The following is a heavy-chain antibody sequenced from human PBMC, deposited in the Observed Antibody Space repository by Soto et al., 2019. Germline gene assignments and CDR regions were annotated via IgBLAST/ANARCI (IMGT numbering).Heavy chain of an antibody. V-gene: IGHV4-34*01. J-gene: IGHJ5*02. CDR1: GGSFSGYY. Sequence: SETLSLTCAVYGGSFSGYYWSWIRQPPGKGLEWIGEINHSGSTNYNPSLKSRVTISVDTSKNQFSLKLSSVTAADTAVYYCASKLLLGGWFDPWGQGTLVTVSS. CDR3: ASKLLLGGWFDP. D-gene: IGHD3-16*01. CDR2: INHSGST.